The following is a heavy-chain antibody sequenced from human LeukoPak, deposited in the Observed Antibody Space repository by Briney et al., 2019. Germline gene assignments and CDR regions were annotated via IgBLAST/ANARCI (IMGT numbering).Heavy chain of an antibody. D-gene: IGHD6-13*01. V-gene: IGHV3-23*01. CDR2: ISGSGGAT. J-gene: IGHJ4*02. CDR1: GFTFNSYA. Sequence: GGSLRLSCAASGFTFNSYALTWVRQAAGRGLEWVSAISGSGGATYYTDSVQGRFTISRDNSKNTLYLQMNSLRTEDTAVYFCAKARYSNNYYFDYWGQGTLVTVSS. CDR3: AKARYSNNYYFDY.